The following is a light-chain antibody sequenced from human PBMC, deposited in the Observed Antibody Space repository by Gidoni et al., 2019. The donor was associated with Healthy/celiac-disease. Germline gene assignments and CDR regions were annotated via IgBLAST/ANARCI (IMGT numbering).Light chain of an antibody. CDR3: QQRSNWPIT. CDR1: QSVSRY. V-gene: IGKV3-11*01. CDR2: DAS. Sequence: EIVLTQSPATLSLSPGERATLSCRASQSVSRYLAWYQQKPGQAPRLLIYDASNRATGIPARFSGSWSGTDFTLTISSLEPEDFAVYYCQQRSNWPITFGQGTRLEIK. J-gene: IGKJ5*01.